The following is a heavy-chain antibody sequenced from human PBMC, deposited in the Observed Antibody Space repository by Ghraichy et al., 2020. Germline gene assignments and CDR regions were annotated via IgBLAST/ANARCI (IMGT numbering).Heavy chain of an antibody. CDR3: AKILRYFDWLLPDGAFDI. J-gene: IGHJ3*02. CDR1: GFTFSSYA. Sequence: GGSLRLSCAASGFTFSSYAMSWVRQAPGKGLEWVSAISGSGGSTYYADSVKGRFTISRDNSKNTLYLQMNSLRAEDTAVYYCAKILRYFDWLLPDGAFDIWGQGTMVTVSS. CDR2: ISGSGGST. V-gene: IGHV3-23*01. D-gene: IGHD3-9*01.